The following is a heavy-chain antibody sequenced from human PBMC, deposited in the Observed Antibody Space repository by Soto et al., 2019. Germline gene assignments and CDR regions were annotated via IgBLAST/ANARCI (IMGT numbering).Heavy chain of an antibody. Sequence: QITLKESGPTLVKSTQTLTLTCTFSGFSLSTSGMGVGWIRQPPGKALEWLAVIYWDDEKRYSPSLKSRLTVTKDTYKNQVVLTMTNMYPVDTATYYCAHRSYYTSGGQFDYWGQGTLVTVSS. CDR3: AHRSYYTSGGQFDY. CDR1: GFSLSTSGMG. CDR2: IYWDDEK. J-gene: IGHJ4*02. D-gene: IGHD3-10*01. V-gene: IGHV2-5*02.